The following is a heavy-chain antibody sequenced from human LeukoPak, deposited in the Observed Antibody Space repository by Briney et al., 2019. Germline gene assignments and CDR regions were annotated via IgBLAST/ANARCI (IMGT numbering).Heavy chain of an antibody. J-gene: IGHJ3*02. CDR2: IYYSGST. D-gene: IGHD2/OR15-2a*01. CDR3: ARSIFSALDAFDI. CDR1: GGSTSSDY. Sequence: SETLSLTCTVSGGSTSSDYWSWIRQSPGKGLEWIGYIYYSGSTNYNPSLKSRVTISVDTSKNQFSLKLSSVTAADTAVYYCARSIFSALDAFDIWGQGTMVTVSS. V-gene: IGHV4-59*01.